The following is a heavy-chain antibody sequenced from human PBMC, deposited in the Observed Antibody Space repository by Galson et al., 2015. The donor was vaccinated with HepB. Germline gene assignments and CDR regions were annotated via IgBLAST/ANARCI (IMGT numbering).Heavy chain of an antibody. D-gene: IGHD1-26*01. CDR3: ARDVSGSYDVYYYGMDV. Sequence: SLRLSCAASGFTFSSYAMSWVRQAPGKGLEWVSAISGSGGSTYYADSVKGRFTISRDNSKNTLYLQMNSLRAEDTAVYYCARDVSGSYDVYYYGMDVWGQGTTVTVSS. CDR1: GFTFSSYA. V-gene: IGHV3-23*01. J-gene: IGHJ6*02. CDR2: ISGSGGST.